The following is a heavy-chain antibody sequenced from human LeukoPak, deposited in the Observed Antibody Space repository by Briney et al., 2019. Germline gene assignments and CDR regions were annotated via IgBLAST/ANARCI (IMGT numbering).Heavy chain of an antibody. Sequence: PSETLSLTCAVSDYSISSGFYWGWIRQLPGKGLEWIGSIYHTGTTYYNPSLKSRVTMSVDTSKNQFSLKLSSVTAADTAVYYCARRDGSLFFDYWGQGTLVTVSS. CDR2: IYHTGTT. CDR3: ARRDGSLFFDY. V-gene: IGHV4-38-2*01. D-gene: IGHD3-10*01. CDR1: DYSISSGFY. J-gene: IGHJ4*02.